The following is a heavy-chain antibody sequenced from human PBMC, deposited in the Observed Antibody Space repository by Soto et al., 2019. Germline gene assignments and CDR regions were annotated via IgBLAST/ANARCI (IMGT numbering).Heavy chain of an antibody. Sequence: PGGSLRLSCAASGFTFSSYAMHWVRQAPGKGLEWVAVISYDGSNKYYADSVKGRFTISRDNSKNTLYLQMNSLRAEDTAVYYCAREYSSSWYNYYYGMDVWGQGTTVTVSS. V-gene: IGHV3-30-3*01. CDR2: ISYDGSNK. J-gene: IGHJ6*02. D-gene: IGHD6-13*01. CDR1: GFTFSSYA. CDR3: AREYSSSWYNYYYGMDV.